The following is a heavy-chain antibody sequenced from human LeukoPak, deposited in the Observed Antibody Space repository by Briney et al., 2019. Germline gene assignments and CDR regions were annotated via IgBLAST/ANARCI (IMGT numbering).Heavy chain of an antibody. Sequence: GGSLRLSCATSGFTFTNYHMNWVRQAPGKGLEWGSYISSDGTNILYADSVRGRFTISRDDVRNTLSLQMNSLRADDTAVYYCARRIAALSRASDYWGQGTLVTVSS. CDR2: ISSDGTNI. CDR3: ARRIAALSRASDY. CDR1: GFTFTNYH. V-gene: IGHV3-48*04. J-gene: IGHJ4*02. D-gene: IGHD6-6*01.